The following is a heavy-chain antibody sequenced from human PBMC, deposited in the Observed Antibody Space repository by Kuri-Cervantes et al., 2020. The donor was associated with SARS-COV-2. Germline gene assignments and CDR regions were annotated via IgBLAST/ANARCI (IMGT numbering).Heavy chain of an antibody. CDR1: GFPFDDYA. J-gene: IGHJ4*02. D-gene: IGHD3-10*01. Sequence: GGSLRLSCVASGFPFDDYAMHWVRQTPGKGLEWVSGMSWNSNNIGYADSVKGRFTVSRDNARNSLYLQMNSLRAEDTALYYCAKGYYGSGSYYFDYWGQGTLVTVSS. V-gene: IGHV3-9*01. CDR3: AKGYYGSGSYYFDY. CDR2: MSWNSNNI.